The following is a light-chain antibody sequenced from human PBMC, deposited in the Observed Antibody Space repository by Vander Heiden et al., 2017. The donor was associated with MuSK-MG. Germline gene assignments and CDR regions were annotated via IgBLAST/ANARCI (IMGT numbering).Light chain of an antibody. V-gene: IGKV3-20*01. CDR1: QSVSSSY. J-gene: IGKJ1*01. CDR3: QQYGSSHVT. CDR2: GAS. Sequence: ELVLTQPPGTLSLSPGERATLSCRASQSVSSSYLAWYQQKPGQAPRLLSYGASSRATGIPDRFSGSGSGTDFTLTISRLEPEDFAVYDCQQYGSSHVTFGQGTKVEIK.